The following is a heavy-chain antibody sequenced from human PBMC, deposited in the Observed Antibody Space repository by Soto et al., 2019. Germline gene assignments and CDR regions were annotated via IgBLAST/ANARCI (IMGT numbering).Heavy chain of an antibody. CDR3: AKDGPITIFGVVTGAFDI. D-gene: IGHD3-3*01. V-gene: IGHV3-23*01. CDR1: GFTFSSYA. CDR2: ISGSGGST. J-gene: IGHJ3*02. Sequence: EVQLLESGGGLVQPGGSLRLSCAASGFTFSSYAMSWVRQAPGKGLEWVSAISGSGGSTYYADSVKGRFTISRDNSKNTLYLQMNSLRAEDTAVYYCAKDGPITIFGVVTGAFDIWGQGTMVTVSS.